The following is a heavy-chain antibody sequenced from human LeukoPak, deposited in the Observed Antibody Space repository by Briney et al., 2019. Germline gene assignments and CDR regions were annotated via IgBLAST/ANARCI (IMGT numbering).Heavy chain of an antibody. CDR2: ISGSGGST. CDR3: AKDGARYYYETSGYYYDY. J-gene: IGHJ4*02. Sequence: GGSLRLSCAPSRFTFTSYPMSCVRQAPQKGLECVSRISGSGGSTYYADSVRGRFTISRDNSKNTLYLQMNSLRAEDTAVYYCAKDGARYYYETSGYYYDYWGQGTLVTVSS. CDR1: RFTFTSYP. V-gene: IGHV3-23*01. D-gene: IGHD3-22*01.